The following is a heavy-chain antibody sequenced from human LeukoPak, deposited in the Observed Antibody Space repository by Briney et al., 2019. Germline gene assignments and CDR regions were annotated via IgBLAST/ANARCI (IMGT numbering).Heavy chain of an antibody. CDR1: GFTFSSYS. J-gene: IGHJ3*02. V-gene: IGHV3-21*05. D-gene: IGHD2-2*03. CDR2: ISSGSSYT. Sequence: GGSLRLSCAASGFTFSSYSMNWVRQAPGKGLEWVSYISSGSSYTNYAVSVKGRFTISRDDAKNSLYLQMNSLRAEDTAIYYCARDTPGYCSSTSCPLYAFDIWGQGTMVTVSS. CDR3: ARDTPGYCSSTSCPLYAFDI.